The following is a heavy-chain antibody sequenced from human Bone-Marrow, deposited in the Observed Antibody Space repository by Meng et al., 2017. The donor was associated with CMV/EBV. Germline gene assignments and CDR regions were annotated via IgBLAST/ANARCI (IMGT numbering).Heavy chain of an antibody. J-gene: IGHJ3*02. CDR1: GYTFTSYG. V-gene: IGHV1-18*01. Sequence: ASVKVSCKASGYTFTSYGISWVRQAPGQGLEWMGWISAYNGNTNYAQKLQGRVTMTTDTSTSTVYMELRSLRSDDTAVYYCARVAGGHDAFDIWGQATMVTVSS. CDR2: ISAYNGNT. CDR3: ARVAGGHDAFDI. D-gene: IGHD2-15*01.